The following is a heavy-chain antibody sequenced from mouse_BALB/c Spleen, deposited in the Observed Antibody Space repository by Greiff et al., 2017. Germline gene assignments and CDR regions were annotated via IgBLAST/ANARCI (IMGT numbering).Heavy chain of an antibody. J-gene: IGHJ4*01. CDR3: AKYGNCSAMDY. Sequence: QVHVNQSGPGLVAPSQCLSITCTVSGFSLTDYGVSWVRQPPGKGLEWLGVIRAGGSTYYNSALKSRLSISKDNSKRQVFLKMNRLQTNDTAMYYCAKYGNCSAMDYWGQGTTVTVSS. CDR2: IRAGGST. CDR1: GFSLTDYG. V-gene: IGHV2-6-5*01. D-gene: IGHD2-1*01.